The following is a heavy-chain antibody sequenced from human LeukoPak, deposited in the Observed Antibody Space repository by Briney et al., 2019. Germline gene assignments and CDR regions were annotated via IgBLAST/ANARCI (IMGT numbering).Heavy chain of an antibody. CDR2: ISSSSNTI. Sequence: GGSLRLSCAASGFTLSNHWMIWVRQAPGKGLEWVSYISSSSNTIYYADSVKGRFTISRDNAKNSLYLQMNSLRAEDTAVYYCATESGTYSGTCFDYWGQGTLVTVSS. J-gene: IGHJ4*02. V-gene: IGHV3-48*01. CDR3: ATESGTYSGTCFDY. D-gene: IGHD1-26*01. CDR1: GFTLSNHW.